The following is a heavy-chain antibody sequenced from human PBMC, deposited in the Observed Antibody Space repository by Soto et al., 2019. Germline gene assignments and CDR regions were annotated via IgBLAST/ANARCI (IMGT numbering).Heavy chain of an antibody. V-gene: IGHV1-69*12. J-gene: IGHJ6*02. CDR3: ARGEATKLGVTNYYGMDV. D-gene: IGHD3-10*01. CDR2: IIPVFGTA. Sequence: QVQLVQSGAEVKKPGSSVKVSCKASGGSLTNYGVSWVRQAPGQGLEWMGGIIPVFGTANYAQKFQGRVTIAADESKSTVFRDVRSLRSEDTAVYYCARGEATKLGVTNYYGMDVWGQGTTVTVSS. CDR1: GGSLTNYG.